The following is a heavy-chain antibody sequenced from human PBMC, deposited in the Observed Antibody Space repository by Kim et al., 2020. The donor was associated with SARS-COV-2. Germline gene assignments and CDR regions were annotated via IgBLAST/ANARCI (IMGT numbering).Heavy chain of an antibody. D-gene: IGHD3-22*01. Sequence: TTYAQKFQGRVTLTSDPSTRTVYMELSSLRSEDTAVYYCARADKGAMDVWGQGTTVTVSS. CDR3: ARADKGAMDV. CDR2: T. V-gene: IGHV1-46*01. J-gene: IGHJ6*02.